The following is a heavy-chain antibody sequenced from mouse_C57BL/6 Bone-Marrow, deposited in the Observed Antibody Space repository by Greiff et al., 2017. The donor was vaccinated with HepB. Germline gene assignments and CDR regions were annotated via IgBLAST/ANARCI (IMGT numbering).Heavy chain of an antibody. CDR1: GFTFSSYA. CDR3: ARGYGNYGAY. D-gene: IGHD2-1*01. J-gene: IGHJ3*01. Sequence: EVHLVESGGGLVKPGGSLKLSCAASGFTFSSYAMSWVRQTPEKRLEWVATISDGGSYTYYPDNVKGRFTISRDNAKNNLYLQMSHLKSEDTAMYYCARGYGNYGAYWGQGTLVTVSA. V-gene: IGHV5-4*01. CDR2: ISDGGSYT.